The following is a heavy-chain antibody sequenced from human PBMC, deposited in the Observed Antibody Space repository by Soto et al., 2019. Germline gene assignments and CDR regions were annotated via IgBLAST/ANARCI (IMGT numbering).Heavy chain of an antibody. D-gene: IGHD6-19*01. CDR1: GFTFSSYG. CDR3: ARDVKAVAGLDL. CDR2: IWHDGSYK. Sequence: QVQLVESGGGVVQPGTSLRLSCEASGFTFSSYGIHWVRQAPGKGLEWVAVIWHDGSYKYYADYVKGRFTISRDNSKNTLYLEMNSLRAEDTVIYYCARDVKAVAGLDLWGQGTLVGVS. V-gene: IGHV3-33*01. J-gene: IGHJ5*02.